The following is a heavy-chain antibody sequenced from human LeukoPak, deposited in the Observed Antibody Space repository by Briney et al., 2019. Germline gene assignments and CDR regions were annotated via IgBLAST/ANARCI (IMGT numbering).Heavy chain of an antibody. CDR3: ATGRGYYYYYMDV. CDR1: GYTLTELS. Sequence: SVKPSCKVSGYTLTELSMNWVRQAPGNGLEWMGGFDPEDGETIYAQKFQGRVTMTEDTSTDTAYMELSSLRSEDTAVYYCATGRGYYYYYMDVWGKGTTVTVSS. J-gene: IGHJ6*03. D-gene: IGHD3-10*01. CDR2: FDPEDGET. V-gene: IGHV1-24*01.